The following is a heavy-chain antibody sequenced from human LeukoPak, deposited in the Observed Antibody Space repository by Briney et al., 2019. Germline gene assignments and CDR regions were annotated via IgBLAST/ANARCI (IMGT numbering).Heavy chain of an antibody. J-gene: IGHJ4*02. Sequence: ASVKVSCKASGYSFTSYYMHWVRQAPGQGLEWIGVINPSDGSPNYAQKFQGRVTMTRDTSTTTVYMELSSLRSEDTAVYYCARDLVVVTVIPEGHFDYWGQGTLVTVSS. V-gene: IGHV1-46*01. CDR3: ARDLVVVTVIPEGHFDY. CDR2: INPSDGSP. CDR1: GYSFTSYY. D-gene: IGHD2-21*02.